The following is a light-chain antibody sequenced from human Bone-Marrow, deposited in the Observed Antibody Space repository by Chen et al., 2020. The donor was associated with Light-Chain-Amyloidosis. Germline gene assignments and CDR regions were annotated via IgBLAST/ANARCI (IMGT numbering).Light chain of an antibody. CDR2: RDT. J-gene: IGLJ2*01. CDR1: ALPTKY. Sequence: SHVLPQPPSVSVSPGQTARTPCSGDALPTKYAYWYQQKPGQAPVLVIHRDTERPSGISERFSGSSSGTTATLTISGVQAEDEADYHCQSADSSGTYEVIFGGGTKLTVL. V-gene: IGLV3-25*03. CDR3: QSADSSGTYEVI.